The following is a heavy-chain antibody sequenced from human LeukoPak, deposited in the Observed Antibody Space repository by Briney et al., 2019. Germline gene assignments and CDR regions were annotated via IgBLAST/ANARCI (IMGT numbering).Heavy chain of an antibody. V-gene: IGHV3-73*01. Sequence: GVSLRLSCAASGFTFSGSAMHWVRQASGKGLEWVGRIRSKANSYATAYTASVKGRFTISRDDSKNTAYLQMNSLKTEDTAVYYRARERTGCSGGSCYSGDLDYWGQGTLVTVSS. J-gene: IGHJ4*02. CDR2: IRSKANSYAT. CDR1: GFTFSGSA. CDR3: ARERTGCSGGSCYSGDLDY. D-gene: IGHD2-15*01.